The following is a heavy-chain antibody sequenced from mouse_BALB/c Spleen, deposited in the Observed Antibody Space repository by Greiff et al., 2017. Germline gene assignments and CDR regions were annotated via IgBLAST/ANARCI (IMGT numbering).Heavy chain of an antibody. CDR3: ASHGYGDAMDY. V-gene: IGHV14-3*02. CDR1: GFNIKDTY. J-gene: IGHJ4*01. CDR2: IDPANGNT. Sequence: EVKLMESGAELVKPGASVKLSCTASGFNIKDTYMHWVKQRPEQGLEWIGRIDPANGNTKYDPKFQGKATITADTSSNTAYLQLSSLTSEDTAVYYCASHGYGDAMDYWGQGTSVTVSS. D-gene: IGHD2-2*01.